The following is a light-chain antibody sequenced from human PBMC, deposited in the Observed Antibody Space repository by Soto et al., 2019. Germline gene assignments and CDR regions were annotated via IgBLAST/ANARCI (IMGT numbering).Light chain of an antibody. CDR3: PQLNSYPLT. V-gene: IGKV1-5*01. Sequence: DIQMIQSPSTLSASIGDRVTITCRASQSSSSWLAWYQQKPGKAPKLLIYAASTLQSGVPSRFSGSGSGTDFTLTISSLQPEDFATYYCPQLNSYPLTFGGGAKVDIK. CDR1: QSSSSW. J-gene: IGKJ4*01. CDR2: AAS.